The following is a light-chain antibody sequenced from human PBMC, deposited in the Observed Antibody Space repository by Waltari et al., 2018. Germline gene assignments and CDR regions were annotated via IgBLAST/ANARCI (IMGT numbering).Light chain of an antibody. CDR2: EVT. V-gene: IGLV2-14*01. CDR1: SSDIGAYNY. Sequence: QSALTQPASVSGSPGQSITISCTGTSSDIGAYNYVSWYQQHPGKAPKLWISEVTNRPSGVPDGFSGSKSGNTASLRISGLQAEDEADYYCSSYRSRNTPVLFGGGTTLTVV. J-gene: IGLJ3*02. CDR3: SSYRSRNTPVL.